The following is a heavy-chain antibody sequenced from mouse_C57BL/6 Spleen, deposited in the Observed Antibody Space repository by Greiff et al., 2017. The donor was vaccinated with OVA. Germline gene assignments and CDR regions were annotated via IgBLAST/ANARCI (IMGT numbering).Heavy chain of an antibody. J-gene: IGHJ4*01. CDR3: ARHAYYGSPPYAMDY. D-gene: IGHD1-1*01. CDR2: FYPGSGSI. CDR1: GYTFTEYT. Sequence: VKLVESGAELVKPGASVKLSCKASGYTFTEYTIHWVKQRSGQGLEWIGWFYPGSGSIKYNEKFKDKATLTADKSSSTVYMELSRLTSEDSAVYFCARHAYYGSPPYAMDYWGQGTSVTVSS. V-gene: IGHV1-62-2*01.